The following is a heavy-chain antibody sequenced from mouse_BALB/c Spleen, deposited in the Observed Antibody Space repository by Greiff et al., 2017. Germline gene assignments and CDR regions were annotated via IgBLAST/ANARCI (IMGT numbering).Heavy chain of an antibody. CDR2: ISSGGSYT. J-gene: IGHJ3*01. CDR3: AKLTTAGAWFAY. D-gene: IGHD1-2*01. V-gene: IGHV5-9-4*01. Sequence: EVHLVESGGGLVKPGGSLKLSCAASGFTFSSYAMSWVRQSPEKRLEWVAEISSGGSYTYYPDTVAGRFTISRDNAKNTLYLEMSSLRSEDTAMYYCAKLTTAGAWFAYWGQGTLVTVSA. CDR1: GFTFSSYA.